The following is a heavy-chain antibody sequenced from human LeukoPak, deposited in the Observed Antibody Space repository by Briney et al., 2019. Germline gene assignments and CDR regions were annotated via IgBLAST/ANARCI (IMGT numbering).Heavy chain of an antibody. CDR1: GGSISSGSYY. J-gene: IGHJ4*02. CDR2: IYYSGST. CDR3: ARDMDYGGNSFDY. Sequence: KPSQTLSLTCTVSGGSISSGSYYWSWIRQPPGKGLEWIGYIYYSGSTNYNPSLKSRVTISVDTSKNQFSLKLSSVTAADTAVYYCARDMDYGGNSFDYWGQGTLVTVSS. D-gene: IGHD4-23*01. V-gene: IGHV4-61*01.